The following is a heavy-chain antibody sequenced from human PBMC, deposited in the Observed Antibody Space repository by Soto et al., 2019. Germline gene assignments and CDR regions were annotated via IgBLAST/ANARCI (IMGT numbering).Heavy chain of an antibody. CDR2: INPGTGDT. V-gene: IGHV1-3*01. J-gene: IGHJ2*01. CDR1: GYAFSNYA. Sequence: QGQLVQSGAEVKKPGASVKVSCRASGYAFSNYAIYWVRQAPGQRLEWMGWINPGTGDTKYSQKFQGRVTITRDTSASTAYMDQSSLRSEDTAVYYCARDQGYCSGGSIFLWYCDLWGRGTLVTVSS. CDR3: ARDQGYCSGGSIFLWYCDL. D-gene: IGHD2-15*01.